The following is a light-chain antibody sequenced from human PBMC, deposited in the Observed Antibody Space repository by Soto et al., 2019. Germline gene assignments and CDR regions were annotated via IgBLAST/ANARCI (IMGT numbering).Light chain of an antibody. CDR2: LGS. J-gene: IGKJ1*01. Sequence: EIVMTHSPLSLAVTPGEPASISCRSSQSLLHSNGYNYLDWYLQKPGQSPQLLIYLGSNRASGVPDRFSGSGSGTDFTLKISRVEAEDVGVYYCMQPLQSWTFGQGTKVDIK. V-gene: IGKV2-28*01. CDR3: MQPLQSWT. CDR1: QSLLHSNGYNY.